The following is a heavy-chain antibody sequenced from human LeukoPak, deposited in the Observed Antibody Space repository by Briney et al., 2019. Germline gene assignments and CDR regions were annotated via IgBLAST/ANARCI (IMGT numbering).Heavy chain of an antibody. J-gene: IGHJ4*02. D-gene: IGHD5-24*01. CDR2: ISSSSSYI. CDR3: ARDSVEGPVDY. Sequence: GGSLRLSCAASGFTFSSYSMNWVRQAPGKGLEWVSSISSSSSYIYYADLVKGRFTISRDNAKNSLYLQMNSLRAEDTAVYYCARDSVEGPVDYWGQGTLVTVSS. V-gene: IGHV3-21*01. CDR1: GFTFSSYS.